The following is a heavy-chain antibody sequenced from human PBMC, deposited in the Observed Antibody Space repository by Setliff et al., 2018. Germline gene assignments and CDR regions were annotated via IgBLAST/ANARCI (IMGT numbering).Heavy chain of an antibody. Sequence: SETLSLTCTVSGDSITSGSVYWSWIRQPAGKGLEWIGRIFPTGTTNYNPDLKSRVTMSVDTSKKRFSLMLRSVTAADTAIYYCARYNSSAACFDLWGPGTLVTVSA. CDR3: ARYNSSAACFDL. CDR1: GDSITSGSVY. CDR2: IFPTGTT. D-gene: IGHD1-20*01. V-gene: IGHV4-61*02. J-gene: IGHJ5*02.